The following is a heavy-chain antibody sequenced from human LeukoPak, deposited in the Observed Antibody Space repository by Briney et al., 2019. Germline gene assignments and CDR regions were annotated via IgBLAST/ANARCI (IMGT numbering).Heavy chain of an antibody. CDR1: GFTFSSYD. Sequence: PGGSLRLSCVASGFTFSSYDMHWVRQATGKGLEWVSGIDTAGDTYYPGSVKGRFTISRENAKNSLYLQMNRLRAGDTAVYYCARVSCSGGSCYFGYWGQGTLVTVSS. D-gene: IGHD2-15*01. V-gene: IGHV3-13*01. CDR2: IDTAGDT. J-gene: IGHJ4*02. CDR3: ARVSCSGGSCYFGY.